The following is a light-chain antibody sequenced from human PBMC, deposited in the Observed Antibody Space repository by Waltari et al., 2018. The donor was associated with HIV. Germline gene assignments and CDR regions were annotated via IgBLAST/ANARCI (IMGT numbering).Light chain of an antibody. J-gene: IGLJ2*01. Sequence: QSVLTQPPSVSAAPGPKVTIPCSGSSSNLGNNYVSWYQQLPGTAPKLLIYDNNNRPAGIPDRFSGSKSGTSATLGITGLQTGDEADYYCGTWDTGLSVVVFGGGTKLTVL. CDR2: DNN. V-gene: IGLV1-51*01. CDR3: GTWDTGLSVVV. CDR1: SSNLGNNY.